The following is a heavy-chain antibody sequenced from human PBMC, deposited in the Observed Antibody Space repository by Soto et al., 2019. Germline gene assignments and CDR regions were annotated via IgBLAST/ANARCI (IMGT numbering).Heavy chain of an antibody. CDR3: ARGVTYYDFWSGYYAQKNWFDP. J-gene: IGHJ5*02. Sequence: GSGPTLVNPTQTLTLTCTFSGFSLSTSGMCVSWIRQPPGKALEWLALIDWDDDKYYSTSLKTRLTISKDTSKNQVVLTMTNMDPVDTATYYCARGVTYYDFWSGYYAQKNWFDPWGQGTLVTVSS. V-gene: IGHV2-70*01. D-gene: IGHD3-3*01. CDR2: IDWDDDK. CDR1: GFSLSTSGMC.